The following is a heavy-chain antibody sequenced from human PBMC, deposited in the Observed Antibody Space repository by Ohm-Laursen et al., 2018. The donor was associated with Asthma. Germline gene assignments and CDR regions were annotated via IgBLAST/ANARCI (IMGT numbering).Heavy chain of an antibody. Sequence: SLRLSCAASGFTFSSYYMAWVRQAPGKGLEWVSGISFSADSTYYPDSVKGRFTISRDNSKNTLYLQMHSLRGVDTAVYYCAKEVSGWGTFDYWGQGTLVTVSS. CDR2: ISFSADST. V-gene: IGHV3-23*01. CDR1: GFTFSSYY. CDR3: AKEVSGWGTFDY. D-gene: IGHD6-19*01. J-gene: IGHJ4*02.